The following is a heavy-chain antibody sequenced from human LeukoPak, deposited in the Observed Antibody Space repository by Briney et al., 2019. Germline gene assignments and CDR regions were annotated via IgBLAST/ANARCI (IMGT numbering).Heavy chain of an antibody. D-gene: IGHD3-22*01. CDR2: IYHSGST. CDR1: GGSISSGGYS. CDR3: ARGNLDYDSSGYYGY. Sequence: SQTLSLTCAVSGGSISSGGYSWSWIRQPPGKGLEWIGYIYHSGSTYYNPSLKSRVTISVDRSKNQFSLKLSSVTAADTAVYYCARGNLDYDSSGYYGYWGQGTLVTVSS. V-gene: IGHV4-30-2*01. J-gene: IGHJ4*02.